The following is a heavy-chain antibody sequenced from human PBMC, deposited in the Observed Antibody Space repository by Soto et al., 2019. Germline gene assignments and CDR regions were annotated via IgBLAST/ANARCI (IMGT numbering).Heavy chain of an antibody. CDR1: GSTFSSYA. CDR2: IIPIFGTA. D-gene: IGHD2-21*02. V-gene: IGHV1-69*01. CDR3: ARGEVTAKTGYYYYGMDV. J-gene: IGHJ6*02. Sequence: QVQLVQSGAEVKKPGSSVKVSCKASGSTFSSYAISWVRQAPGQGLEWMGGIIPIFGTANYAQKFQGRVTITADESTSTAYMELSSLRSEDTAVYYCARGEVTAKTGYYYYGMDVWGQGTTVTVSS.